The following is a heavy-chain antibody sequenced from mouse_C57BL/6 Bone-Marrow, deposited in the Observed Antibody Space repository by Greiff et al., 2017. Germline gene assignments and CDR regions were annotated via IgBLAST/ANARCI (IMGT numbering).Heavy chain of an antibody. Sequence: QVQLQQSGPGLVQPSQSLSITCTVSGFSLTSYGVHWVRQSPGKGLEWLGVIWSGGSTDYNAAFISRLSISKDNSKSQVFFKMNSLQADDTAIYYCARKLYDPWGKGTSVTVSS. CDR1: GFSLTSYG. CDR3: ARKLYDP. V-gene: IGHV2-2*01. J-gene: IGHJ4*01. D-gene: IGHD2-12*01. CDR2: IWSGGST.